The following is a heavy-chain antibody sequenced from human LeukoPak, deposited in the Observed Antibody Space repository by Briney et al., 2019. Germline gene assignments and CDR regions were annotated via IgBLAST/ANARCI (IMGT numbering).Heavy chain of an antibody. CDR1: GGSISSYY. J-gene: IGHJ3*02. V-gene: IGHV4-4*07. D-gene: IGHD3-22*01. Sequence: PSETLSLTCTVSGGSISSYYWSWIRQPAGKGLEWIGRIYTSGSTNYNPSLKSRVTMSVDTSKNQFSLKLSSVTAADTAVYYCARSTNHYYDSSGRKPKGGAFDIWGQGTMVTVSS. CDR2: IYTSGST. CDR3: ARSTNHYYDSSGRKPKGGAFDI.